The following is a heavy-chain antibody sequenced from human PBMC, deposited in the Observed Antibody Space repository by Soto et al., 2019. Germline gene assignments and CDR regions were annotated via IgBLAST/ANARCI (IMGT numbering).Heavy chain of an antibody. CDR1: GFTFSSYG. CDR2: ISYDGSNK. V-gene: IGHV3-30*03. Sequence: QVQLVESGGGVVQPGRSLRLSCAASGFTFSSYGMHWVRQAPGKGLEWVAVISYDGSNKYYADSVKGRFTISRDNSKNTLYLQMNSLRAEDTAVYYCPPLREFKGYYYMDVWGKGTTVTVSS. J-gene: IGHJ6*03. D-gene: IGHD3-16*02. CDR3: PPLREFKGYYYMDV.